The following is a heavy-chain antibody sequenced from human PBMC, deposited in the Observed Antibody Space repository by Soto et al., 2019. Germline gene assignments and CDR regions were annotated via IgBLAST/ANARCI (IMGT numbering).Heavy chain of an antibody. V-gene: IGHV1-18*01. CDR1: GYTFTTNG. J-gene: IGHJ4*02. Sequence: QVQLVQSGVEVKNPGASVKVSCKASGYTFTTNGISWVRQAPGQGLEWMGWINPHDGNTVYAQKFQGRFSVTTDTSTSTAYMELRSLRSDDTALYFCARGYCSGGICPIDYWGQGTLVTVSS. CDR3: ARGYCSGGICPIDY. D-gene: IGHD2-15*01. CDR2: INPHDGNT.